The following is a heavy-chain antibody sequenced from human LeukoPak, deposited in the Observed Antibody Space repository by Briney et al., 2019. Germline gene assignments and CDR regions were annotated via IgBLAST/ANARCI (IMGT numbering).Heavy chain of an antibody. V-gene: IGHV1-69*13. J-gene: IGHJ4*02. Sequence: ASVKVSFKASGGTFSIYAISWVRQAPGQGLEWMGGIIPIFGTANYAQKFQGRVTITADESTSTAYMELSSLRSEDTAVYYCAREYSGSYYCDYWGQGTLVTVSS. D-gene: IGHD1-26*01. CDR3: AREYSGSYYCDY. CDR2: IIPIFGTA. CDR1: GGTFSIYA.